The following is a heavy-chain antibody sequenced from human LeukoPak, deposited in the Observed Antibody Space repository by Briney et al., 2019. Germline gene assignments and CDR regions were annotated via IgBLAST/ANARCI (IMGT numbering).Heavy chain of an antibody. CDR3: AKDDGLHSNYG. CDR1: GFTFSSEA. Sequence: GGSLRLSCAVSGFTFSSEAMGWVRQLPGGGLEWVSTISPAGGTTYYAESMKGRFTISRDNSKSTLYLQMNSLRAEDTAVYYCAKDDGLHSNYGWGQGTLVTVSS. D-gene: IGHD4-11*01. V-gene: IGHV3-23*01. CDR2: ISPAGGTT. J-gene: IGHJ4*02.